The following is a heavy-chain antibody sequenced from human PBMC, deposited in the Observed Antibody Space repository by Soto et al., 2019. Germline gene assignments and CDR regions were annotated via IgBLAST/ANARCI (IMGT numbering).Heavy chain of an antibody. J-gene: IGHJ4*02. CDR2: INPSGGST. D-gene: IGHD1-1*01. CDR3: SRGYPPRDQLGNLPGAF. Sequence: QVQPVQSGAEVMQPGASVKVSCKASGYTFTSYYIQWVRQAPGQGLEWMGIINPSGGSTNYAQKFQGRVTMTRDTSTSTVYMELSSLRSEDTAIYYCSRGYPPRDQLGNLPGAFWGQGTLVTVSS. CDR1: GYTFTSYY. V-gene: IGHV1-46*03.